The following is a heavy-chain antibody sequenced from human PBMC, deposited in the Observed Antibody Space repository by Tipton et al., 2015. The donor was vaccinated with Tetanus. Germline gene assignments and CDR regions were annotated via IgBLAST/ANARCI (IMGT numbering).Heavy chain of an antibody. CDR3: ARTPYYYDSSGYSHYYGMDV. Sequence: QMQLVQSGAEVKKPGSSVKVSCKASGGTFSSYAISWVRQAPGQGLEWMGGIIPIFGTANYAQKFQGRVTITADESTSTAYMELNSLRSEDTAVYYCARTPYYYDSSGYSHYYGMDVWGQGTTVTVSS. J-gene: IGHJ6*02. V-gene: IGHV1-69*01. CDR2: IIPIFGTA. D-gene: IGHD3-22*01. CDR1: GGTFSSYA.